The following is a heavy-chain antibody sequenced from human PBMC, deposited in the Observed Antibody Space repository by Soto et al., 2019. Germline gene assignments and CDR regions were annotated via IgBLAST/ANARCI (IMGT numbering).Heavy chain of an antibody. CDR1: GFTVSNNY. CDR2: IYSVGNR. D-gene: IGHD2-2*01. J-gene: IGHJ4*02. Sequence: GGSLRLSCAVSGFTVSNNYMSWVRQAPGKGPEWVAVIYSVGNRYYADSVKGRFSVSRDSAKNTLYLQLYNLRAEDTAVYYCARDYSSTLSNPFDYWGQGTWVTVSS. V-gene: IGHV3-53*01. CDR3: ARDYSSTLSNPFDY.